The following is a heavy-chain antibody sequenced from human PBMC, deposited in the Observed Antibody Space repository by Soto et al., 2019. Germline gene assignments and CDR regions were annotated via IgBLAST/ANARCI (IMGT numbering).Heavy chain of an antibody. Sequence: PVGSLRLSCAASGVTSSNYGMHWVRQAPGKGLEWVAVISYDGSTKYYADSVKGRFTISRDNSKNTVYLQMNILRAEDTAVYYCAKGIGPYDSSGPVDYWGQGTLVTVSS. D-gene: IGHD3-22*01. CDR1: GVTSSNYG. J-gene: IGHJ4*02. CDR3: AKGIGPYDSSGPVDY. V-gene: IGHV3-30*18. CDR2: ISYDGSTK.